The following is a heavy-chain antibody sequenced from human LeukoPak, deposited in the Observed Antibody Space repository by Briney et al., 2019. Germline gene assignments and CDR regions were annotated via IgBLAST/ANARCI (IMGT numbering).Heavy chain of an antibody. CDR1: GYIFTTNG. V-gene: IGHV1-18*01. CDR3: ARDAFQGSSWSNWFDS. CDR2: INANTGST. J-gene: IGHJ5*01. D-gene: IGHD6-13*01. Sequence: GASVKVSCKASGYIFTTNGLSWVRQAPGQGLEWMGWINANTGSTNYAQIFQGRVHMTTDTSTATAYMELTSLRSADTATYYCARDAFQGSSWSNWFDSWGQGTLVIVSS.